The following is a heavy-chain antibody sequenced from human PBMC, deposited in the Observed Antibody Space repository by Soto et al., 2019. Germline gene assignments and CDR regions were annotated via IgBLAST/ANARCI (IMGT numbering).Heavy chain of an antibody. CDR2: VSNDGIRK. CDR1: GFIFSGSG. Sequence: QVQLVESGGGVVQPGRSLRLTCAASGFIFSGSGMHWVRQAPGKGLEWVALVSNDGIRKYYGEYVKGRFTISRDNAENTLYLQINSLRAEDTAVYYCARWVCGSMYDNSGKYDSWGQGTLVTVSS. J-gene: IGHJ5*01. CDR3: ARWVCGSMYDNSGKYDS. D-gene: IGHD3-22*01. V-gene: IGHV3-30*03.